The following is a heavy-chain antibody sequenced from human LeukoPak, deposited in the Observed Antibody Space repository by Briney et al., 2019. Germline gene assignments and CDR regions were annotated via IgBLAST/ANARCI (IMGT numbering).Heavy chain of an antibody. CDR2: IIPIFGST. D-gene: IGHD1-26*01. CDR3: ARVGRSRGSLPNSYYYMDV. V-gene: IGHV1-69*05. J-gene: IGHJ6*03. CDR1: GDIFNSYS. Sequence: SVKVSCNASGDIFNSYSVSWVRQAPGQGLEWMGGIIPIFGSTNYAQKFQGRVTITTDQSTRTAYMELNSLSSDDTAVYYCARVGRSRGSLPNSYYYMDVWGKGTTVTVSS.